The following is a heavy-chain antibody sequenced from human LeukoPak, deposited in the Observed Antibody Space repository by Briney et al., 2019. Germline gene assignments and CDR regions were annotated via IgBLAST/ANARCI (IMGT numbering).Heavy chain of an antibody. D-gene: IGHD1-26*01. Sequence: SQTLSLTCAISGDSFSSNSAAWNWIRQSPSRGLEWLGRTYYRSKWYNAYAVSVKSRMTINPDTSKNQFSLQLNSVTPEDTAVYYCARVSGSYDPFDIWGQGTMVTVSS. CDR2: TYYRSKWYN. J-gene: IGHJ3*02. CDR3: ARVSGSYDPFDI. V-gene: IGHV6-1*01. CDR1: GDSFSSNSAA.